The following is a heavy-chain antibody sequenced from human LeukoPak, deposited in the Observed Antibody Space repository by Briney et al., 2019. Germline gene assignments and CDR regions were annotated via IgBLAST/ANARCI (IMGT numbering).Heavy chain of an antibody. J-gene: IGHJ4*02. D-gene: IGHD3-16*02. CDR2: IYSGGST. CDR1: GFTFRSYD. V-gene: IGHV3-66*01. Sequence: GGSLRLSCAASGFTFRSYDMSWVRQAPGKGLEWVSIIYSGGSTYYADSVKGRFTISRDNSKNTLYLQMNSLRAEDTAVYYCARSWGSYRQPFDYWGQGTLVTVSS. CDR3: ARSWGSYRQPFDY.